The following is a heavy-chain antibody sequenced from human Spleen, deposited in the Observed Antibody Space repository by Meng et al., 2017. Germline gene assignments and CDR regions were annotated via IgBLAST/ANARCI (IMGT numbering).Heavy chain of an antibody. CDR2: INTDGSTT. CDR1: GFTFSGHW. V-gene: IGHV3-74*01. J-gene: IGHJ4*02. Sequence: GESLKISCAASGFTFSGHWMHWVRQAPGKGLVWVSRINTDGSTTTYADSVRGRFTISRDNSKNTLYLQVNSLRTEDTAVYYCASSPLVTTDLDYWGQGALVTVSS. CDR3: ASSPLVTTDLDY. D-gene: IGHD2-21*02.